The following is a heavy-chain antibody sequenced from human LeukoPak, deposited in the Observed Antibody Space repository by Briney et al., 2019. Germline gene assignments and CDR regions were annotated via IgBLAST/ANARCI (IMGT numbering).Heavy chain of an antibody. J-gene: IGHJ6*03. D-gene: IGHD3-10*02. CDR1: GFTVSSNY. V-gene: IGHV3-53*01. CDR3: ARSLRVRGVPDYMDV. CDR2: IHKNAIT. Sequence: GGSLRLSCAPSGFTVSSNYMTWVRQAPGKGLEWVSVIHKNAITYYADTVKGRFTISRDNSKNMLYLQMNSLRAEDTAVYYCARSLRVRGVPDYMDVWGKGTTVSISS.